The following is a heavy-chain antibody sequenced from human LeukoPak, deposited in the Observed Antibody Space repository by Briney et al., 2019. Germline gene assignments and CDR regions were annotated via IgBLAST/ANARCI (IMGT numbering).Heavy chain of an antibody. Sequence: PGGSLRLSCAASGFTFSSYWMHWVRQAPGKGLVWVSRINSDGSSTSYADSVKGRFTISRDNSKNTLYLQMNSLRTEDTAIYYCAKYSSSWYIGVFDYWGQGTLVTVSS. CDR2: INSDGSST. D-gene: IGHD6-13*01. CDR1: GFTFSSYW. J-gene: IGHJ4*02. V-gene: IGHV3-74*01. CDR3: AKYSSSWYIGVFDY.